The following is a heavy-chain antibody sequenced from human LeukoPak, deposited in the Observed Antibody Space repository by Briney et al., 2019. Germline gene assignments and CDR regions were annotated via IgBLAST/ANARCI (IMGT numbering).Heavy chain of an antibody. CDR2: IRACGDIT. CDR1: GFTFSRYA. D-gene: IGHD2-15*01. J-gene: IGHJ4*02. Sequence: GGSLRLSCAASGFTFSRYAMSWVRPAPGKGLDWVSAIRACGDITYYADSVKGRFTISRDNSKNALYLQMNSLRAEDTAVYYCAKMRPEIVVVAEIDYWGQGTLVTVSS. CDR3: AKMRPEIVVVAEIDY. V-gene: IGHV3-23*01.